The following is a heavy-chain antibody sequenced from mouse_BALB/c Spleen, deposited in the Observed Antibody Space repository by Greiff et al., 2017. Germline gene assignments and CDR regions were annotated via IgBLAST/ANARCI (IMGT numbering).Heavy chain of an antibody. CDR3: ARGRRPYYFDY. D-gene: IGHD1-2*01. Sequence: EVKLMESGGGLVQPGGSRKLSCAASGFTFSSFGMHWVRQAPEKGLEWVAYISSGSSTIYYADTVKGRFTISRDNPKNTLFLQMTSLRTEDTAMYYCARGRRPYYFDYWGQGTTRTVSS. J-gene: IGHJ2*01. CDR1: GFTFSSFG. V-gene: IGHV5-17*02. CDR2: ISSGSSTI.